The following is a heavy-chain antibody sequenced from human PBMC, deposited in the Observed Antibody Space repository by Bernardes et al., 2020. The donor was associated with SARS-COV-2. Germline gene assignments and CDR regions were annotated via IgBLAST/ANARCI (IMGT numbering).Heavy chain of an antibody. CDR1: GYTLTELS. J-gene: IGHJ6*02. CDR3: AKGYGEALPIFYYYYGMDV. V-gene: IGHV1-24*01. D-gene: IGHD4-17*01. Sequence: ASVKVSCKVSGYTLTELSMHWVRQAPGKGLEWMGGFDPEDGETIYAQKFQGRVTMTEDTSTDTAYMELSSLRSEDTAVYYCAKGYGEALPIFYYYYGMDVWGQGTTVTVSS. CDR2: FDPEDGET.